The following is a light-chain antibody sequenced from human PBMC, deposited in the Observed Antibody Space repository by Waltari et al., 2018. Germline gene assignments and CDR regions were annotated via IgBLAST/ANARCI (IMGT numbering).Light chain of an antibody. CDR3: QQSYRAPQT. J-gene: IGKJ4*01. Sequence: DIDMTQSPSSLSASVGDRVTITCRASQSISGYLHWYQQKPGRAPKLLIYAASSLQSGVPSRFSGSGSGTDFTLTISSLQPEDFATYYCQQSYRAPQTFGGGTRLELK. CDR1: QSISGY. CDR2: AAS. V-gene: IGKV1-39*01.